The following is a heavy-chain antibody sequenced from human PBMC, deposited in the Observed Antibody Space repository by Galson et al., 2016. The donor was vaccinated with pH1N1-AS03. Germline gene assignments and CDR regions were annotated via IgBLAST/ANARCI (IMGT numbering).Heavy chain of an antibody. CDR2: ISFDATNK. CDR1: GFRLSGYA. CDR3: TRSGTKWGGSWRPED. Sequence: SLRLSCAASGFRLSGYAMHWVRQSPGKGLEWLAVISFDATNKYYADSVKGRFTISRDTSKNTLYLQMSSLRAEDTAVYYCTRSGTKWGGSWRPEDWGQGTLVTVSS. V-gene: IGHV3-30*04. J-gene: IGHJ4*02. D-gene: IGHD7-27*01.